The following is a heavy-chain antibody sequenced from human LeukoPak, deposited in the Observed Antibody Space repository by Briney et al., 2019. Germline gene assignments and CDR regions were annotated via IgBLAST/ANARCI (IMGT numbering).Heavy chain of an antibody. CDR3: TRVEETATTAAIIRKYSYYYYYMDV. D-gene: IGHD4-11*01. CDR1: GFTFNNYA. V-gene: IGHV3-7*01. J-gene: IGHJ6*03. Sequence: GGSLRLSCAASGFTFNNYAMNWVRQAPGKGLEWVANIKQDGSEKHYVDSVKGRFTISRDNAKNSLYLQMSSLRAEDTAVYYCTRVEETATTAAIIRKYSYYYYYMDVWGKGNTVTVSS. CDR2: IKQDGSEK.